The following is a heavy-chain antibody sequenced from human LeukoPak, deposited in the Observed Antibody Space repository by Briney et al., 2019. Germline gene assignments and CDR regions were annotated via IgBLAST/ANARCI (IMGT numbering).Heavy chain of an antibody. CDR3: ARAVAVAGPDGYYYYGMDV. CDR1: GGSISSYY. Sequence: SETLSLTCTVSGGSISSYYWSWIRQTPGKGLEWIGYIYYSGSTNYNPSLKSRVTTSVDTSKNQFSLKLSSVTAADTAVYYCARAVAVAGPDGYYYYGMDVWGQGTTVTVSS. V-gene: IGHV4-59*01. D-gene: IGHD6-19*01. CDR2: IYYSGST. J-gene: IGHJ6*02.